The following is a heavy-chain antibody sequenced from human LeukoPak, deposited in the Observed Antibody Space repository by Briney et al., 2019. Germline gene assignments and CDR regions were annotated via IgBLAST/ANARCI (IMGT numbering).Heavy chain of an antibody. J-gene: IGHJ4*02. CDR2: IIPIFGTA. CDR1: GGTFSSYA. D-gene: IGHD5-24*01. CDR3: ARDRVFRWLQPALYYFDY. V-gene: IGHV1-69*05. Sequence: SVTVSCTASGGTFSSYAISWVRQAPGQGLEWMGGIIPIFGTANYAQKLQGRVTMTTDTSTSTAYMELRSLRSDDTAVYYCARDRVFRWLQPALYYFDYWGQGTLVTVSS.